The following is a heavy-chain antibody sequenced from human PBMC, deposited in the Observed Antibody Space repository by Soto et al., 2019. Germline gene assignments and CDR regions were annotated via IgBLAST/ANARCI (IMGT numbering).Heavy chain of an antibody. V-gene: IGHV4-31*03. D-gene: IGHD2-15*01. CDR1: RAFINSGGFY. J-gene: IGHJ5*02. CDR2: IFHSGST. Sequence: QVQLQESGPGLVKPSQTLSLTCSVSRAFINSGGFYYSWIRQPPGEGLEWLGYIFHSGSTLYNPSLRGRLTLSADTSRNQLSLDLTSVTAADTAVYYCVRGGIAGHWFDPWGQGILVTVSS. CDR3: VRGGIAGHWFDP.